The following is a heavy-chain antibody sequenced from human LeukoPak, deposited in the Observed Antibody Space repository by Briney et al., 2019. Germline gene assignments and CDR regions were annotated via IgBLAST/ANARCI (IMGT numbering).Heavy chain of an antibody. CDR2: ISSGGSTI. CDR3: ASLGYDFWSGYPNMDV. CDR1: GFTFSSFE. D-gene: IGHD3-3*01. V-gene: IGHV3-48*03. Sequence: GGSLRLSCAASGFTFSSFEMKWVRQAPGKGLEWVSYISSGGSTIYYADSVKGRFTISRDNAKNSLYLQMNSLRAEDTAVYYCASLGYDFWSGYPNMDVWGKGTTVTVSS. J-gene: IGHJ6*03.